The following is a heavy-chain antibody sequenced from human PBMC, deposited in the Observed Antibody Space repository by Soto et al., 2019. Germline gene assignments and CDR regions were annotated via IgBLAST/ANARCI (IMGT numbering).Heavy chain of an antibody. D-gene: IGHD3-22*01. Sequence: SETLSLTCTVSGGSISSSSYYWGWIRQPPGKGLEWIGTIYYSGSTYYNPSLMSRVTISVDTSKNQFPLTLSSVTAADTAVYYCAISYYYDSRGYYPVDYWGQGTLVTVSS. CDR3: AISYYYDSRGYYPVDY. CDR2: IYYSGST. CDR1: GGSISSSSYY. V-gene: IGHV4-39*01. J-gene: IGHJ4*02.